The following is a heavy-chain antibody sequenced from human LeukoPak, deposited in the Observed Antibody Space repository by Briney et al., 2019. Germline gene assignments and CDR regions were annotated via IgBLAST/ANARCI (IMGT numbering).Heavy chain of an antibody. CDR1: GGTFSSYA. D-gene: IGHD3-3*01. CDR2: IIPIFGTT. V-gene: IGHV1-69*05. J-gene: IGHJ5*02. Sequence: ASVKVSCKASGGTFSSYAISWVRQAPGQGLEWMGGIIPIFGTTNYAQKFQGRVIMTRDMSTSTVYMELSSLRSEDTAVYYCAREAVTIFGVVRTQTTKLPHRFDPWGQGTLVTVSS. CDR3: AREAVTIFGVVRTQTTKLPHRFDP.